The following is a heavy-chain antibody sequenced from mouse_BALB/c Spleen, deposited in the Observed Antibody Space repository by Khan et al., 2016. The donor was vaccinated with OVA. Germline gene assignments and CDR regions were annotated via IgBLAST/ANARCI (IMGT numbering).Heavy chain of an antibody. CDR2: IWAGGSK. CDR1: GFTLTDYA. J-gene: IGHJ4*01. Sequence: QVQLKQSEPGLVEPSQSLSITCTVSGFTLTDYAVSWIRQPPGKGLEWLGVIWAGGSKYYNSVIKYRLSTSKDNTMKQVIVKENSLQTVDTAMYDCAKDPPDRRMDLWGQGTSVTVSS. CDR3: AKDPPDRRMDL. D-gene: IGHD3-2*01. V-gene: IGHV2-6-5*01.